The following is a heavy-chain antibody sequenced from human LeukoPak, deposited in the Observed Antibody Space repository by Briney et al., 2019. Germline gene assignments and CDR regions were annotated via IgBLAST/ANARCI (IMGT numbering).Heavy chain of an antibody. CDR2: IYYSGST. J-gene: IGHJ4*02. V-gene: IGHV4-59*01. CDR3: ARGSTMGYSSSWYK. CDR1: GGSISSYY. Sequence: SETLSLTCTVSGGSISSYYWSWIRQPPGKGLEWIGYIYYSGSTNYNPSLKSRVTISVDTSKNQFSLKLISVTAADTAVYYCARGSTMGYSSSWYKWGQGALVTVSS. D-gene: IGHD6-13*01.